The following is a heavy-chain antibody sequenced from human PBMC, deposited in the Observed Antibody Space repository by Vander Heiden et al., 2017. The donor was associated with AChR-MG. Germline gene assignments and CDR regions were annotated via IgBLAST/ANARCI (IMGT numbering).Heavy chain of an antibody. CDR2: ISGSGGST. CDR1: GFTFSSYA. Sequence: EVQLLESGGGLVQPGGSLRLSCAASGFTFSSYAMRWVRQAPGKGLEWVSAISGSGGSTYYADSVKGRFTISRDNSKNTLYLQMNSLRAEDTAVYYCAKDSRGRYYYDSSKGGAFDIWGQGTMVTVSS. J-gene: IGHJ3*02. CDR3: AKDSRGRYYYDSSKGGAFDI. D-gene: IGHD3-22*01. V-gene: IGHV3-23*01.